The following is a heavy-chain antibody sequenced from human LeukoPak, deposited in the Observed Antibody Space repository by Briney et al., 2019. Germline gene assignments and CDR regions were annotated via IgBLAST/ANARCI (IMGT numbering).Heavy chain of an antibody. D-gene: IGHD3-10*01. CDR3: AKGYLARDEWFGELSYYYYGMDV. V-gene: IGHV3-30*18. Sequence: PGRSLRLSCAASGFTFSSYGMHWVRPAPGKGLEWVAVISYDGSNKYYADSVKGRFTISRDNSKNTLYLQMNSLRAEDTAVYYCAKGYLARDEWFGELSYYYYGMDVWGQGTTVTVSS. J-gene: IGHJ6*02. CDR1: GFTFSSYG. CDR2: ISYDGSNK.